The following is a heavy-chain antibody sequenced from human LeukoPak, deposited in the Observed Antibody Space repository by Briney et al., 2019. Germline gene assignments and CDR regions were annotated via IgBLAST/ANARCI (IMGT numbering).Heavy chain of an antibody. V-gene: IGHV1-69*04. CDR2: IIPILGIA. CDR3: ARDYRSGRSNWFDP. Sequence: GASVTVTCKDTGGTFISYTISGVGQARGKGLEWMGRIIPILGIANYAQKFQGRVTITADKSTSTAYMELSSLRSEDTAVYYCARDYRSGRSNWFDPWGQGTLVTVSS. D-gene: IGHD6-19*01. J-gene: IGHJ5*02. CDR1: GGTFISYT.